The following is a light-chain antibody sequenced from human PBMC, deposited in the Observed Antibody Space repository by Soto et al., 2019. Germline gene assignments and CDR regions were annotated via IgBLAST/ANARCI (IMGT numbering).Light chain of an antibody. CDR2: DAS. CDR1: QSVNIN. CDR3: QQRRKWPPD. V-gene: IGKV3-11*01. Sequence: IVLTQSPATLSLSPGERATLSCRASQSVNINLAWYQQKPGQAPRLLIYDASHRATGIPARFSGSGSGTDFTLTISSLEPEDFAVYYCQQRRKWPPDFGQGTRLE. J-gene: IGKJ5*01.